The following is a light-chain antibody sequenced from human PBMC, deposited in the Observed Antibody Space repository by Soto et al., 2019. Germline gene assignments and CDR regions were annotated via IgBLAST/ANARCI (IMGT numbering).Light chain of an antibody. V-gene: IGKV3-15*01. CDR3: QQRSNWIT. CDR1: HNVNTN. Sequence: EGVMTQSPATLSVSPGDRAILSCRASHNVNTNVAWYQQRPGQPPRLLIYDASTRASDVPGRFSGSGSGREFTLTISSLQSEDFAIYSCQQRSNWITFGQGTRLEIK. CDR2: DAS. J-gene: IGKJ5*01.